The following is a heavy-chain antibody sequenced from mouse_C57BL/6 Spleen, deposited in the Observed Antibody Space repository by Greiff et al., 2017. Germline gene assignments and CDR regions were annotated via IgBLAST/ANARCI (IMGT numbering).Heavy chain of an antibody. V-gene: IGHV3-6*01. CDR1: GYSITSGSY. J-gene: IGHJ2*01. Sequence: ESGPGLVKPSQSLSLTCSVTGYSITSGSYWNWIRQFPGTNLAWLGSISYGGSNNYNPSLKNRISITRDTSKNQFFLKVKSVTTEDTATYYCAREGTYDYDGFDYWGQGTTLTGSS. CDR3: AREGTYDYDGFDY. D-gene: IGHD2-4*01. CDR2: ISYGGSN.